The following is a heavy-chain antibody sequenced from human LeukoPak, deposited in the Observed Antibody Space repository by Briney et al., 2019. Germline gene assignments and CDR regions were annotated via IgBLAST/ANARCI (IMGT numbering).Heavy chain of an antibody. CDR3: ADSNYWYPVDY. D-gene: IGHD4-11*01. CDR2: ITNNGDTT. CDR1: GFTFASYA. Sequence: GGSLKLSCAASGFTFASYAMRWVRQAPGKGLEWVSSITNNGDTTYYADSVKGRFTISRDNSKNTLYLQMNSLRAEDTALYYCADSNYWYPVDYWGQGTLVTVSS. J-gene: IGHJ4*02. V-gene: IGHV3-23*01.